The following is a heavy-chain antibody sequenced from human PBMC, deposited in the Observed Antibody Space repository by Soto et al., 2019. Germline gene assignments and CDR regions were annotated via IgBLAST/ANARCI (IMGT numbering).Heavy chain of an antibody. Sequence: LQESGPRLVKPSETLSLNCSVSGDAISNYYWSWIRQTPGRGQEWIGCVHESGSTDYNPSLRGRVIISLHTSKSQFSLSLRSATAADTATYYCARGTRALITSFFAYWGQGIPVTVSS. J-gene: IGHJ4*02. CDR3: ARGTRALITSFFAY. V-gene: IGHV4-59*03. D-gene: IGHD1-20*01. CDR2: VHESGST. CDR1: GDAISNYY.